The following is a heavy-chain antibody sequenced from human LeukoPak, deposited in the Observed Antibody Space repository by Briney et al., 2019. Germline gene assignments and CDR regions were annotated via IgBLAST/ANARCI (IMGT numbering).Heavy chain of an antibody. CDR3: ARNGDGLLWFGEFYY. D-gene: IGHD3-10*01. CDR2: INHSGST. CDR1: GGSFSGYY. J-gene: IGHJ4*02. V-gene: IGHV4-34*01. Sequence: SETLSLTSAVSGGSFSGYYWSWIRQPPGKGLEWIREINHSGSTNYNPSLKSRVTISVATSKNQFSLKLSSVTAADTAVYYCARNGDGLLWFGEFYYWGQGTLVTVSS.